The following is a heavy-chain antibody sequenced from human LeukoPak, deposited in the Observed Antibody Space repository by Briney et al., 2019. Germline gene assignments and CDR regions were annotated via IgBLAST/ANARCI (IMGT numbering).Heavy chain of an antibody. CDR2: IYYSGNT. CDR1: GGSISSQY. CDR3: ARAINYYYYMDI. J-gene: IGHJ6*03. V-gene: IGHV4-59*11. Sequence: SETLSLTCAVSGGSISSQYWSWLRQPPGKGLEWIGYIYYSGNTNYNPSLKSRVTISVDTSKSQFSLKLSSVTAADTAVYYCARAINYYYYMDIWGKGTTVTGSS.